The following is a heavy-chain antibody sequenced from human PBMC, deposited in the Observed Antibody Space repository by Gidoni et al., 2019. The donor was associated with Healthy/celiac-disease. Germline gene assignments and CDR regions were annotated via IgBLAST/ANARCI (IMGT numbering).Heavy chain of an antibody. V-gene: IGHV4-39*07. D-gene: IGHD6-13*01. J-gene: IGHJ1*01. CDR1: GGSISSSSYY. Sequence: QLQLQESGPGLVKPSETLSLTCTVSGGSISSSSYYWGWIRQPPGKGLEWIGSIYYSGSTYYNPSLKSRVTISVDTSKNQFSLKLSSVTAADTAVYYCARVAGSLWPTQIQHWGQGTLVTVSS. CDR2: IYYSGST. CDR3: ARVAGSLWPTQIQH.